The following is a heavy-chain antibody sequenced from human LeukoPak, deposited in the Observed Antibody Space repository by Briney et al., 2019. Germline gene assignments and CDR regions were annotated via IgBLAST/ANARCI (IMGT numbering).Heavy chain of an antibody. D-gene: IGHD1-7*01. Sequence: PGRSLRLSCAASGFTFSSYAMHWVRQAPGKGLEWVAVISYDGSNKYYADSVKGRFTISSDNSKNTLYLQMNSLRAEDTAVYYCARDLTGTTNYWGQGTLVTVSS. CDR3: ARDLTGTTNY. V-gene: IGHV3-30-3*01. J-gene: IGHJ4*02. CDR1: GFTFSSYA. CDR2: ISYDGSNK.